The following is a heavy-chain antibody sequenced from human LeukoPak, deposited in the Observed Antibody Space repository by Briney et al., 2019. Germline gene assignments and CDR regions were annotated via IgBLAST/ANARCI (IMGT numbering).Heavy chain of an antibody. D-gene: IGHD1-26*01. CDR3: ARDLSFGSLDF. CDR1: GFILSTHG. J-gene: IGHJ4*02. CDR2: MWYDGSRE. Sequence: GGSLRLSCAASGFILSTHGMHWVRQAPGKGLEWVAGMWYDGSREDYADSVKGRFTISRDMSENTLNLQMNSLRVEDTAMFYCARDLSFGSLDFRGQGTLVTVSS. V-gene: IGHV3-33*01.